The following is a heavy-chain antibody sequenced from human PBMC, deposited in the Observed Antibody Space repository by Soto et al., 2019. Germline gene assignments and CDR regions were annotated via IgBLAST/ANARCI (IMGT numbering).Heavy chain of an antibody. CDR2: ISASGGLK. CDR3: AREVGAPSGWLDP. Sequence: EVQLSESGGDLRQPGGSLRLSCAASGFTVTNYAMTWVRQTPGKGLEWVSGISASGGLKYYADSVRGRFTVSRDNSKNILYPQMDNMRDEDTALYYCAREVGAPSGWLDPWGQGTQVTVSS. V-gene: IGHV3-23*01. CDR1: GFTVTNYA. J-gene: IGHJ5*02. D-gene: IGHD1-26*01.